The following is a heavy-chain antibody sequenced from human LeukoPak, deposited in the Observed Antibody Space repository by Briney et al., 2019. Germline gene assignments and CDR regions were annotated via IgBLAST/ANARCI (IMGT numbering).Heavy chain of an antibody. CDR3: ARVDLVDGSGSYYKEPYYYYYYMDV. CDR1: GGSISSYY. Sequence: SETLSLTCSVSGGSISSYYWSWIRQPPGKGLEWIGYIYYSGSTNYNPSLKSRVTISVDTSKNQFSLKLSSVTAADTAVYYCARVDLVDGSGSYYKEPYYYYYYMDVWGKGTTVTASS. J-gene: IGHJ6*03. D-gene: IGHD3-10*01. CDR2: IYYSGST. V-gene: IGHV4-59*01.